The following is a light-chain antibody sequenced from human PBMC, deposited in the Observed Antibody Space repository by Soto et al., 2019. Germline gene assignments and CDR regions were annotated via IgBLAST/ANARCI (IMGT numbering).Light chain of an antibody. CDR2: DAS. CDR1: QNINTY. CDR3: QQRTDWPPLT. J-gene: IGKJ4*01. Sequence: ETVLTQSPATLSLSPGERATISCRASQNINTYLAWYQQKPGQPPRLLMFDASNRASGTPARFSGTGSGTDFTLTISSLEPEDFGVYYCQQRTDWPPLTFGGGTNVQIK. V-gene: IGKV3-11*01.